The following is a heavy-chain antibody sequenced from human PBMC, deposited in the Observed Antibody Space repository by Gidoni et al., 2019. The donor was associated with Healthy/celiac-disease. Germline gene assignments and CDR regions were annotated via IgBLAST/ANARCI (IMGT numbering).Heavy chain of an antibody. J-gene: IGHJ6*02. D-gene: IGHD3-10*01. V-gene: IGHV3-23*01. CDR3: AKVGAPRAYYGSGSTDV. Sequence: EVQLLESGGGLVQPGGSLRLSCAASGFPFSSYAMSWVRQAPGKGLEWVSAISGSGGSTYYADSVKGRFTISRDNSKNTLYLQMNSLRAEDTAVYYCAKVGAPRAYYGSGSTDVWGQGTTVTVSS. CDR2: ISGSGGST. CDR1: GFPFSSYA.